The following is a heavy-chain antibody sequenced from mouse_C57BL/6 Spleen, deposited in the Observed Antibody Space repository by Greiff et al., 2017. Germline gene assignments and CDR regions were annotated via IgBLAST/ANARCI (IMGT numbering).Heavy chain of an antibody. V-gene: IGHV1-82*01. Sequence: VQLMESGPELVKPGASVKISCKASGYAFSSSWMNWVKQRPGKGLEWIGRIYPGDGDTNYNGKFKGKATLTADKSSSTAYMQLSSLTSEDSAVYFGAREGTTVVATDYFDYWGQGTTLTVSS. D-gene: IGHD1-1*01. CDR3: AREGTTVVATDYFDY. CDR2: IYPGDGDT. CDR1: GYAFSSSW. J-gene: IGHJ2*01.